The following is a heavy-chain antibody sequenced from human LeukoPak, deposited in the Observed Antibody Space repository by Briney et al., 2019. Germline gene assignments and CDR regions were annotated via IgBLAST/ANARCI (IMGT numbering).Heavy chain of an antibody. CDR3: ARDRGYYDSSGPLYYFDY. V-gene: IGHV4-39*02. Sequence: PSETLSLTCTVSGGSITSSGYYWGWIRQPPGKGLEWIGTIYHSGSTYYNPSLKSRVTISVDTSKNQFSLKLSSVTAADTAVYYCARDRGYYDSSGPLYYFDYWGQGTLVTVSS. J-gene: IGHJ4*02. CDR1: GGSITSSGYY. CDR2: IYHSGST. D-gene: IGHD3-22*01.